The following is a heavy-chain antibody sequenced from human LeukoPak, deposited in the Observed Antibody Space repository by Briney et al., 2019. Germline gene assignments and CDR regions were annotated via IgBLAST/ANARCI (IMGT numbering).Heavy chain of an antibody. CDR1: GGSISSYY. D-gene: IGHD3-10*01. CDR2: IYTSGST. J-gene: IGHJ5*02. V-gene: IGHV4-4*09. Sequence: SETLSLTCTVSGGSISSYYWSWIRQPPGKGLEWIGYIYTSGSTNYNPSLKSRVTISVDTSKNQFSLKLSSVTAADTAVYYCARHSGSGSYYSPQHWFDPWGQGTLVTVSS. CDR3: ARHSGSGSYYSPQHWFDP.